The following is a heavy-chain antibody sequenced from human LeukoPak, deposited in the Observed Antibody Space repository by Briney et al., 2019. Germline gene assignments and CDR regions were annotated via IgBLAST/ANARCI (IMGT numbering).Heavy chain of an antibody. D-gene: IGHD5-12*01. V-gene: IGHV3-7*04. Sequence: GGSLRLSCAASGFTFSTYWMTWVRQAPGKGLEWVANIKWDGIETYYVDSVKGRFAISRNNAKNSLYLQMNSLRAEDTAVYYCTRGYAGIDYWGQGTLVTVSS. J-gene: IGHJ4*02. CDR3: TRGYAGIDY. CDR2: IKWDGIET. CDR1: GFTFSTYW.